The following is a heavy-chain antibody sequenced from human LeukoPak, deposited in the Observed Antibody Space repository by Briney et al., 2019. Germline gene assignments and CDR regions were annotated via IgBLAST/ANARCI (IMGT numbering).Heavy chain of an antibody. CDR2: IYRNGRT. J-gene: IGHJ4*02. CDR1: GYDISSGFY. V-gene: IGHV4-38-2*02. Sequence: SETLSFTCTVSGYDISSGFYWGWIRQSPRKGLEWIANIYRNGRTYHNPSLQSRVTISVDVSKNQFSLKLTSVTAADTAMYFCARHQTGDVDYWGQGILVTVSS. CDR3: ARHQTGDVDY. D-gene: IGHD2-2*01.